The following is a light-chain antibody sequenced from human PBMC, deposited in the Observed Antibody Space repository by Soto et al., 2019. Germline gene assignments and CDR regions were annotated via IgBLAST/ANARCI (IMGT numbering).Light chain of an antibody. CDR3: LQDYNYPIT. J-gene: IGKJ5*01. Sequence: AIQMTQSPSSLSASVGDRVTITRPASQGIRNDLGWYQQKPGKAPKXLIYAASSLQSGVPSRFSGSGSGTDFTLTISSLQPEDVATYYCLQDYNYPITFGQGTRLEIK. CDR2: AAS. V-gene: IGKV1-6*01. CDR1: QGIRND.